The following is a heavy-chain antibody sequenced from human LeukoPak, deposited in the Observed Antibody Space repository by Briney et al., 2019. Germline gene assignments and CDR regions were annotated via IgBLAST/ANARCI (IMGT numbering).Heavy chain of an antibody. CDR1: GYTFTSYY. D-gene: IGHD6-6*01. CDR3: ARDGPRIAALGEDFDY. Sequence: VSVKVSCKASGYTFTSYYMHWVRQAPGQGLEWMGIIHPSGGSTSFGQKFQGRVTMTRDTSTSTVYMELSSLRSEDTAVYYCARDGPRIAALGEDFDYWGQGTLVTVSS. CDR2: IHPSGGST. J-gene: IGHJ4*02. V-gene: IGHV1-46*01.